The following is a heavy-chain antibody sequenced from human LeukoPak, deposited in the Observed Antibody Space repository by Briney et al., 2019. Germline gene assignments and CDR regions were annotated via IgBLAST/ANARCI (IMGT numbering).Heavy chain of an antibody. V-gene: IGHV6-1*01. CDR3: ARDPQQPRLLTH. J-gene: IGHJ1*01. CDR1: ADSVSSNSDA. D-gene: IGHD6-13*01. CDR2: TYYRSKWYN. Sequence: SQTLSLTCVISADSVSSNSDAWNWVRQLPSGGLEWLGRTYYRSKWYNEYADSVKSRIHINPDTSKDQFSLLLNSMTPEDTAVYYCARDPQQPRLLTHWGQGTLVTVSS.